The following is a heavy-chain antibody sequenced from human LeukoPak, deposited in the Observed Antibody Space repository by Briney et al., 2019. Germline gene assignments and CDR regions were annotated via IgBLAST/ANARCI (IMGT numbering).Heavy chain of an antibody. Sequence: LRLSCAASGFTFSSYGMHWVRQAPGKGLEWVAVIWYDGSNKYYADSVKGRFTISRDNSKNTLYLQMNSLRAEDTAVYYCARDPRLGGDYGYYFDYWGQGTLVTVSS. CDR1: GFTFSSYG. CDR2: IWYDGSNK. CDR3: ARDPRLGGDYGYYFDY. D-gene: IGHD4-17*01. V-gene: IGHV3-33*01. J-gene: IGHJ4*02.